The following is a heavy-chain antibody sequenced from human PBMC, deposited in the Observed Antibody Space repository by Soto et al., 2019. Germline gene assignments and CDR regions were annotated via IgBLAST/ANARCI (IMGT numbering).Heavy chain of an antibody. CDR1: GFTFSNFA. J-gene: IGHJ5*02. D-gene: IGHD2-15*01. CDR3: AQWDIVLESGALSRGS. Sequence: PGGSLRLSCAASGFTFSNFAMSWVRQAPGKGLEWVSAISGGGVSTYYADSVKGRFTISRDNSKNTLYLQMSSLRAEDTAVYYCAQWDIVLESGALSRGSWGQGTLVTVSS. V-gene: IGHV3-23*01. CDR2: ISGGGVST.